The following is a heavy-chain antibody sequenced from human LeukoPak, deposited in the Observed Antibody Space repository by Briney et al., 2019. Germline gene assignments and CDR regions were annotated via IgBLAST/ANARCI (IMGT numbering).Heavy chain of an antibody. CDR2: ISSSGSTI. D-gene: IGHD2-2*01. V-gene: IGHV3-48*04. Sequence: GGSLRLSCAASGFTFSSYSMNWVRQAPGKGLEWVSYISSSGSTIYYADSVKGRFTISRDNAKNSLYLQMNSLRAEDTAVYYCARDIRYCSSTSCYAEGADYWGQGTLVTVSS. CDR1: GFTFSSYS. J-gene: IGHJ4*02. CDR3: ARDIRYCSSTSCYAEGADY.